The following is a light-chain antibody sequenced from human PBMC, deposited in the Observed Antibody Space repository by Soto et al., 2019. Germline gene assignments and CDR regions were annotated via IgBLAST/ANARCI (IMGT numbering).Light chain of an antibody. CDR2: DVS. Sequence: QSALTQPASVSGSPGQSITISCTGTSSDVGGYNYVSWYQQHPGKAPKLMIYDVSNRPSGVSNRFSGSKSGNTASLTISGLQAEDEADCYCCSYSSSSTLVFGRGTKVTVL. CDR3: CSYSSSSTLV. CDR1: SSDVGGYNY. J-gene: IGLJ2*01. V-gene: IGLV2-14*01.